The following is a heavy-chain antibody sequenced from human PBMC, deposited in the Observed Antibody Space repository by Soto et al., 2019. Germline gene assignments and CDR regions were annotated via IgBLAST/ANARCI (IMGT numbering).Heavy chain of an antibody. CDR2: IKQDGSEK. V-gene: IGHV3-7*01. CDR1: GFTFSSYW. Sequence: GSLRLSCAASGFTFSSYWMSWVRQAPGKGLEWVANIKQDGSEKYYVDSVKGRFTISRDNAKNSLYLQMNSLRAEDTAVYYCARNDIVVVPAAIVLYYYYGMDVWGQGTTVTVSS. D-gene: IGHD2-2*02. J-gene: IGHJ6*02. CDR3: ARNDIVVVPAAIVLYYYYGMDV.